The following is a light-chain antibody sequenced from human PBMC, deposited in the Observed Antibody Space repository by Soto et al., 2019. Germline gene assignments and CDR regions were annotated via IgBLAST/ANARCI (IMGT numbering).Light chain of an antibody. J-gene: IGLJ1*01. CDR2: EVN. CDR1: SFDVDDYNS. CDR3: SLYTTSSTPSYV. V-gene: IGLV2-14*01. Sequence: QSVLTQPASVSGSPGQSITISCTGTSFDVDDYNSVSWYQQPPGKAPKLIIYEVNNRRSAVSSRFSGSNSDNTASLTISGLQAEDEADYYCSLYTTSSTPSYVFGTGTKVAVL.